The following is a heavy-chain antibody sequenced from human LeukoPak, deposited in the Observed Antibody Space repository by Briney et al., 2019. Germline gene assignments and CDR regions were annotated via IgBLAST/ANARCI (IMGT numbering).Heavy chain of an antibody. V-gene: IGHV4-59*05. J-gene: IGHJ4*02. D-gene: IGHD6-6*01. CDR3: ARLTYSSSSEGIDY. CDR2: IYYSGST. Sequence: SETLSLTCTVSGGSISSYYWSWIRQPPGKGLEWIGSIYYSGSTYYNPSLKSRVTISVDTSKNQFSLKLSSVTAADTAVYYCARLTYSSSSEGIDYWGQGTLVTVSS. CDR1: GGSISSYY.